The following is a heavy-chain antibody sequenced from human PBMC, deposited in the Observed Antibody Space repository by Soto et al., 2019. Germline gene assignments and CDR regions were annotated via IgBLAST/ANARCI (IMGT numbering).Heavy chain of an antibody. CDR2: MDPNSGNT. V-gene: IGHV1-8*01. J-gene: IGHJ4*02. CDR3: ARGRGWRDY. D-gene: IGHD6-19*01. CDR1: GYTFTNYD. Sequence: QVQLVQSGAEVKKPGASVKVSCKASGYTFTNYDINWVRQAPGQGLEWMGWMDPNSGNTDYAQKFQGRVTITRNPSIRTAYLELSSLSSEDTAVYYCARGRGWRDYWGQGTLVTVSS.